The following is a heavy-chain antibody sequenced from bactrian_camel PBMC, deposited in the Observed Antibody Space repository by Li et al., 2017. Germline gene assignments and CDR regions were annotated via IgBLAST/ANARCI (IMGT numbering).Heavy chain of an antibody. CDR3: AAARYCSENGGALSFLRYLDI. V-gene: IGHV3S68*01. Sequence: HVQLVESGGGSVQAGGSLRLSCEVLEYEYRIRCMAWFRQTPGKEREGVASIYSADGTTNYADSVKGRFTISHDNAKKTLYLQMNSLKPEDTAMYYCAAARYCSENGGALSFLRYLDIEGHGTQVTVS. CDR2: IYSADGTT. CDR1: EYEYRIRC. D-gene: IGHD2*01. J-gene: IGHJ2*01.